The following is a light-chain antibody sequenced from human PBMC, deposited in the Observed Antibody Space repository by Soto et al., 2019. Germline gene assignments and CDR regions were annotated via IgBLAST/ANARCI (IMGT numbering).Light chain of an antibody. V-gene: IGKV1-39*01. CDR1: QSISSY. CDR2: DAS. CDR3: QQRNVWPPVT. J-gene: IGKJ5*01. Sequence: DIQMTQSPSSLSASVGDRVTITCRASQSISSYLNWYQQKPGKAPKLLIWDASTLQRGVPSRFSGSGSGTEFTLTISSLQSEDFAVYYCQQRNVWPPVTFGQGTRLEIK.